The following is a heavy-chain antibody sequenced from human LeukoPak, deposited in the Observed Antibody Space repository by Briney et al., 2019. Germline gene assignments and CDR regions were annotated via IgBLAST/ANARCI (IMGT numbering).Heavy chain of an antibody. CDR1: GGIFSNYA. V-gene: IGHV1-69*04. CDR2: IIPSLGIT. CDR3: ASGYGRSGYSTLGFLQH. D-gene: IGHD3-22*01. J-gene: IGHJ1*01. Sequence: SVKVSCKASGGIFSNYAISWVRQAPGQGLEWMGRIIPSLGITNYAQKFQGRVTITANKSTNTAFMELSSLKTEDTAVYYCASGYGRSGYSTLGFLQHWGQGTLVTVSS.